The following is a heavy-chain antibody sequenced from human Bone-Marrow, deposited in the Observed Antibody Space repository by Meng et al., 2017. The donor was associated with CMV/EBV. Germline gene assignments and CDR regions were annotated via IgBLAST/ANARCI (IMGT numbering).Heavy chain of an antibody. V-gene: IGHV3-23*01. CDR1: GFTFSSYA. J-gene: IGHJ4*02. CDR2: ISGSGGST. D-gene: IGHD2-8*01. CDR3: AKVIMYFFDY. Sequence: LSCAASGFTFSSYAMSWARQAPGKGLEWVSAISGSGGSTYYADSVKGRFTISRDNSKNTLYLQMNSLRAEDTAVYYCAKVIMYFFDYWGQGTLVTVSS.